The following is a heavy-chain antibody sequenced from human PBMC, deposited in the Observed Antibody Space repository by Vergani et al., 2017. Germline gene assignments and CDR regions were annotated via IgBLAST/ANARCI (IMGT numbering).Heavy chain of an antibody. CDR3: ARSRDSSSWYWFDP. CDR1: GFTFSDYY. V-gene: IGHV3-11*04. D-gene: IGHD6-13*01. Sequence: VQLVESGGGLVQPGGSLRLSCAASGFTFSDYYMSWIRQAPGKGLEWVSYISSSGTTIYYADSVKGRFTISRDNAKNSLYLQMNSLRAEDTAVYYCARSRDSSSWYWFDPWGQGTLVTVSS. CDR2: ISSSGTTI. J-gene: IGHJ5*02.